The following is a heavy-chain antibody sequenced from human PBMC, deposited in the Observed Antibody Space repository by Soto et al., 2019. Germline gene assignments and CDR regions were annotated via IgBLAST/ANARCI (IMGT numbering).Heavy chain of an antibody. V-gene: IGHV3-23*01. D-gene: IGHD3-16*01. Sequence: GGSLRLSCAASGFTFSSYAMSWVRQAPGKGLEWVSAISGSGGSTYYADSVKGRFTISRDNSKNTLYLQMNSLRAEDTAVYYCAKDRGYDYVWGSRFDPWGQGTLVTVSS. J-gene: IGHJ5*02. CDR3: AKDRGYDYVWGSRFDP. CDR1: GFTFSSYA. CDR2: ISGSGGST.